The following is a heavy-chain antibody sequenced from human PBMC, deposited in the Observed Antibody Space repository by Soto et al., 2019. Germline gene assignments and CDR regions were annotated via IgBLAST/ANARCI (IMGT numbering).Heavy chain of an antibody. CDR1: GLSLFTQT. CDR2: ISNNGYST. Sequence: GGSLRLSCSVSGLSLFTQTIHWVRQAPGKGLEYVSAISNNGYSTFYADSVRGRFTISTDISKNTVYLQMTTLRTEDTAIYYCVTMISAPGPFDYWGQGTLVTVSS. D-gene: IGHD3-22*01. J-gene: IGHJ4*02. V-gene: IGHV3-64D*06. CDR3: VTMISAPGPFDY.